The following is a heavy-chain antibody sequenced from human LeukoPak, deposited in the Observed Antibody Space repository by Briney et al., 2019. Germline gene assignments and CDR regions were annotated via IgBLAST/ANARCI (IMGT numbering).Heavy chain of an antibody. J-gene: IGHJ6*03. CDR3: ARDLFLGGNYPPGYMDV. V-gene: IGHV4-38-2*02. Sequence: SETLSLTCTVSGYSISSGYFWGWIRQPPGKGLEWIGSIYHSGSTYYNPSLKSRVTISVDTSKNQFSLKLSSVTAADTAVYYCARDLFLGGNYPPGYMDVWGKGTTVTVSS. CDR1: GYSISSGYF. CDR2: IYHSGST. D-gene: IGHD4-23*01.